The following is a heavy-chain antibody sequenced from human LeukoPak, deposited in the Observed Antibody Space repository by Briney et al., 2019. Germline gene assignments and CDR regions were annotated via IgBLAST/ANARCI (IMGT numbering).Heavy chain of an antibody. CDR3: AREGASRITIFGVVRTYFDY. D-gene: IGHD3-3*01. Sequence: PSETLSLTCAVYGGSFSGYYWSWIRQPPGKGLEWIGEINHSGSTNYNPSLKSRVTISVDTSKNQFSLKLSPVTAADTAVYYCAREGASRITIFGVVRTYFDYWGQGTLVTVSS. V-gene: IGHV4-34*01. CDR1: GGSFSGYY. J-gene: IGHJ4*02. CDR2: INHSGST.